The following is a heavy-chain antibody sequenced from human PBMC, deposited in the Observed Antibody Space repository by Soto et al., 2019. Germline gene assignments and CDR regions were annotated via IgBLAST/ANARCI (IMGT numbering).Heavy chain of an antibody. CDR1: GGSISSSSYY. D-gene: IGHD3-10*01. V-gene: IGHV4-39*01. Sequence: QLQLQESGPGLVKPSETLSLTCTVSGGSISSSSYYWGWIRQPPGKGLEWIGSIYYSGSTYYNPSLRSRVTISVDTSKNQFSLKLSSVPAADTAVYYCARRGLVRGGITTWYFDLWGRGTLVTVSS. CDR2: IYYSGST. CDR3: ARRGLVRGGITTWYFDL. J-gene: IGHJ2*01.